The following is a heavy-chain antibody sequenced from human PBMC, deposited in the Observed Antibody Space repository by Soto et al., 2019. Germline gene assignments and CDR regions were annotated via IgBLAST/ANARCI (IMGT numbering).Heavy chain of an antibody. Sequence: GGSLRLSCAASGFTFSSYGMHWVRQAPGKGLEWVAVIWYDGSNKYYADSVKGRFTISRDNSKNTLYLQMNSLRAEDTAVYYCARDNLAAGTLGEAFDYWGQGTLVTVSS. J-gene: IGHJ4*02. CDR3: ARDNLAAGTLGEAFDY. D-gene: IGHD6-13*01. CDR1: GFTFSSYG. V-gene: IGHV3-33*01. CDR2: IWYDGSNK.